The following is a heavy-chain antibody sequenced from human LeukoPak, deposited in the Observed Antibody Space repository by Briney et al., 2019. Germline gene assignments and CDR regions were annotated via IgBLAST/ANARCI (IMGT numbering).Heavy chain of an antibody. J-gene: IGHJ4*02. CDR1: GFTFSSYA. D-gene: IGHD2-2*02. Sequence: GGSLRLSCAASGFTFSSYAMHWVRQAPGKGLEWVAVISYDGSNKYYADSVKGRFTISRDNSKNTLYLRMNSLRAEDTAVYYCARAQGYCSSTSCYTANYFDYWGQGTLVTVSS. V-gene: IGHV3-30*04. CDR3: ARAQGYCSSTSCYTANYFDY. CDR2: ISYDGSNK.